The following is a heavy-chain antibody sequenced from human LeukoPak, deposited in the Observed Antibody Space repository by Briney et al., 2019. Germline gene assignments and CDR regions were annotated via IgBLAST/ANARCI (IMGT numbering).Heavy chain of an antibody. J-gene: IGHJ4*02. D-gene: IGHD6-19*01. CDR2: IRSGSTI. V-gene: IGHV3-48*03. CDR3: ARESIAVAGAPFDY. Sequence: GGSLRLSCAASGFTFSSYEMNWVRQPPGKGLEWVSYIRSGSTIYDADSVKGRFTISRDQAQNSLYLQMNSLRAEDTAVYYCARESIAVAGAPFDYWGQGTLVTVSS. CDR1: GFTFSSYE.